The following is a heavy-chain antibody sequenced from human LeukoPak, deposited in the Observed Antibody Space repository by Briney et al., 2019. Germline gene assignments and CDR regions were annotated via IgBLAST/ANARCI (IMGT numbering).Heavy chain of an antibody. CDR3: ARQHSSSWSDWFDP. V-gene: IGHV4-39*01. CDR1: GGSISSSSYY. CDR2: IYYSGST. J-gene: IGHJ5*02. D-gene: IGHD6-13*01. Sequence: SETLSLTCTVYGGSISSSSYYWGWIRQPPGKRLEWVGSIYYSGSTYYNPSLKSRVTISSDTSKNQFSLKLSSVTAADTAVYYCARQHSSSWSDWFDPWGQGTLVTVSS.